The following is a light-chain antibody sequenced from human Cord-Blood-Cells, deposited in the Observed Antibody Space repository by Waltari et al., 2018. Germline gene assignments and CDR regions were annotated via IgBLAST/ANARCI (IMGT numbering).Light chain of an antibody. CDR3: QQYYSTPYT. V-gene: IGKV4-1*01. J-gene: IGKJ2*01. CDR2: WAS. CDR1: QSVLYSSNNKNY. Sequence: DIVMTQSPDSLAVSLGERATINCKSSQSVLYSSNNKNYLAWYQQKPGQPPNLLIYWASTRESGVPDRCSGSGSGTDFTLTIISLQAEDVAVYYCQQYYSTPYTFGQGTKLEIK.